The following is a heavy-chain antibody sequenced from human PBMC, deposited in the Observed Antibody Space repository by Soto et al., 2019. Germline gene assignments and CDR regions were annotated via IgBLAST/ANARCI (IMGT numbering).Heavy chain of an antibody. CDR1: GYTFTSYA. J-gene: IGHJ4*02. V-gene: IGHV1-3*01. CDR3: ARNRGRHCSSTSCYEFDY. CDR2: INAGNGNR. Sequence: ASVKVSCKASGYTFTSYAMHWVRQAPGQRLEWMGWINAGNGNRKYSQKIQGRVTITRDTSASTAYMELSSLRSEDTAVYYCARNRGRHCSSTSCYEFDYWGQGTLVTVSS. D-gene: IGHD2-2*01.